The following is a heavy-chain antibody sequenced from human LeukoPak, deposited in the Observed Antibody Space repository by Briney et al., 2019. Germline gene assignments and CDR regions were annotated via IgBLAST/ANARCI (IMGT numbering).Heavy chain of an antibody. V-gene: IGHV3-30-3*01. D-gene: IGHD3-10*01. CDR3: ARLWFGESHFDY. CDR1: GFTFSSYA. CDR2: ISYDGSNK. J-gene: IGHJ4*02. Sequence: GGSLRLSCSASGFTFSSYAMHWVRQAPGKGLEWVAVISYDGSNKYYADSVKGRFTISRDNSKNTLYLQMNSLRAEDTAVYYCARLWFGESHFDYWGQGTLVTVSS.